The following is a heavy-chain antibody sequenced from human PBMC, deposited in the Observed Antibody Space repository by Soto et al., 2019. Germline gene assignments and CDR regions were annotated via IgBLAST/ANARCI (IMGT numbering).Heavy chain of an antibody. CDR1: GFTFSRFA. V-gene: IGHV3-23*01. Sequence: EVQLLESGGGLVQPGGSLRLSCAVSGFTFSRFAMSWVRQAPGKGLEWVSAISDSGTSTYYADSVKGRFTISRDNSKNTLYLHMNSLRVEDTALYYCANRPGLPDYFDYWGQGTLVTVSS. J-gene: IGHJ4*02. D-gene: IGHD2-15*01. CDR2: ISDSGTST. CDR3: ANRPGLPDYFDY.